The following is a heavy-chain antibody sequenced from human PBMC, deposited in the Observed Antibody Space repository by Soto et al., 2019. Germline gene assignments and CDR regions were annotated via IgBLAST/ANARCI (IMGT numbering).Heavy chain of an antibody. Sequence: PETLRLRYSVSGGSMSNSSFYCAWLRQPKGEGLEWIGSIYHTGNAYYNPSLKSRVTIFVDTSKNQFSLKLTSVTAADTALYYCARDYFDSSDYTTNWFDPWGQGTLVTVS. J-gene: IGHJ5*02. CDR2: IYHTGNA. CDR1: GGSMSNSSFY. D-gene: IGHD3-22*01. V-gene: IGHV4-39*01. CDR3: ARDYFDSSDYTTNWFDP.